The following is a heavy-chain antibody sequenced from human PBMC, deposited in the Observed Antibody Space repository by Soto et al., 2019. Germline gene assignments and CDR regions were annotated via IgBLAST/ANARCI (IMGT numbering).Heavy chain of an antibody. Sequence: SVQVYCKASGGTFSSYAISWVRQAPGQGLEWMGGIIPIFGTANYAQKFQGRVTITTDTSISTIYMELNRLISDDTAVYFCAMSKGRGALDVWGQGTMVTVSS. CDR3: AMSKGRGALDV. CDR2: IIPIFGTA. V-gene: IGHV1-69*05. D-gene: IGHD3-10*01. J-gene: IGHJ3*01. CDR1: GGTFSSYA.